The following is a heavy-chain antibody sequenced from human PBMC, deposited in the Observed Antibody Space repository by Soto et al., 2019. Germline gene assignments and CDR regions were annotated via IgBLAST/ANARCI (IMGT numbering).Heavy chain of an antibody. D-gene: IGHD1-20*01. V-gene: IGHV4-59*02. Sequence: SETLSLTCNVSGGSVSGYHWSWIRQPPGKGLEWIGYINNNGNTNYNPSLESRVTISVDTSKNQFSLKLSSVTAADTAVYYCARRYGRNFDYWGQGTLVTVSS. CDR1: GGSVSGYH. J-gene: IGHJ4*02. CDR3: ARRYGRNFDY. CDR2: INNNGNT.